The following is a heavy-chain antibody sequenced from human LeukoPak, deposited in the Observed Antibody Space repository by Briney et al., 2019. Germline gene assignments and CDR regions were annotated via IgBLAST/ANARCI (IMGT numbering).Heavy chain of an antibody. V-gene: IGHV3-23*01. Sequence: GGSLRLSCAASGFTFNSYAMTWVRQAPGKGLEWVSTISGGGGSTYYEDSVKGRFTISRDNSKNTLYLQMSSLRAEDTAVYYCAKELDPDYYDSSAYYYGSFDSWGQGTLVTVSS. CDR1: GFTFNSYA. J-gene: IGHJ4*02. CDR2: ISGGGGST. CDR3: AKELDPDYYDSSAYYYGSFDS. D-gene: IGHD3-22*01.